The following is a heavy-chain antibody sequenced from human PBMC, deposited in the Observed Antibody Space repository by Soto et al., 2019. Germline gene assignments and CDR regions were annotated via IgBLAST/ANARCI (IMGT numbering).Heavy chain of an antibody. Sequence: QVALVQSGGEVKKPGASVKVSCKALGYTFNSYGISWVRQAPGQRLEWVGWINPHAGHTISAKDFPGRVTRSADTSMSTVYIELRSLRSDDTAFYYCARTPTYSRLGDYWTQGTLGTFAS. V-gene: IGHV1-18*04. J-gene: IGHJ4*02. CDR1: GYTFNSYG. CDR3: ARTPTYSRLGDY. CDR2: INPHAGHT. D-gene: IGHD6-13*01.